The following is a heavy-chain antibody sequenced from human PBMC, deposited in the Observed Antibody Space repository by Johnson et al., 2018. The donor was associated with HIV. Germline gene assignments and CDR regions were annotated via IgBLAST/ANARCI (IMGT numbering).Heavy chain of an antibody. CDR3: AKETRDSRSAFDI. J-gene: IGHJ3*02. V-gene: IGHV3-30*02. CDR1: GFTFSSYG. CDR2: IRYDGSNK. Sequence: MQLVESGGGVVQPGGSLRLSCAASGFTFSSYGMHWVRQAPGKGLEWVAFIRYDGSNKYYADSVKGRFTISRDNSKHTLYLPMNSLRAEDTAVYSCAKETRDSRSAFDIWGQGTMVTVSS. D-gene: IGHD3-22*01.